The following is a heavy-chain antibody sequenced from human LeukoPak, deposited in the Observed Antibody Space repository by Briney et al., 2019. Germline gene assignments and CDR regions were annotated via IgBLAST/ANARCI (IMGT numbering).Heavy chain of an antibody. J-gene: IGHJ6*02. V-gene: IGHV3-21*04. CDR1: GFPFSDYY. CDR3: ARGLWFGELSGYYYYYYGMDV. D-gene: IGHD3-10*01. CDR2: ISSSSTYI. Sequence: GGSLRLSCAASGFPFSDYYMNWVRQAPGKGLEWVSAISSSSTYIYYADSVKGRFTISRDNAKNSLYLQMNSLRAEDTAVYYCARGLWFGELSGYYYYYYGMDVWGQGTTVTVSS.